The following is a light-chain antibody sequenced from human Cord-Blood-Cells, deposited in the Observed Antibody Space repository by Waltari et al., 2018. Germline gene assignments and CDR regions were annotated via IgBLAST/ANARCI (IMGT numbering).Light chain of an antibody. Sequence: EIVMTQSPATLSVSPGERATLSCRASQSVSSNLAWYLQKPGQSPQLLIYTLSYRASGVPDRFSGSGSGTDFTLKISRVEAEDVGVYYCMQRIEFPWTFGQGTKVEIK. CDR1: QSVSSN. V-gene: IGKV2-40*01. J-gene: IGKJ1*01. CDR3: MQRIEFPWT. CDR2: TLS.